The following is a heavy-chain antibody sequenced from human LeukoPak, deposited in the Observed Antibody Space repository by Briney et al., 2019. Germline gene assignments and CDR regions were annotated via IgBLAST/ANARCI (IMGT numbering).Heavy chain of an antibody. CDR1: GGSISSSSYY. Sequence: SETLSLTCTVSGGSISSSSYYWGWIRQPPGKGLEWIGSIYYSGSTYYNPSLKSRVTISVDTSKNQFSLKLSSVTAADTAVYYCARGLEAVAGPTGAFDIWGQGTMVTVSS. V-gene: IGHV4-39*01. D-gene: IGHD6-19*01. J-gene: IGHJ3*02. CDR2: IYYSGST. CDR3: ARGLEAVAGPTGAFDI.